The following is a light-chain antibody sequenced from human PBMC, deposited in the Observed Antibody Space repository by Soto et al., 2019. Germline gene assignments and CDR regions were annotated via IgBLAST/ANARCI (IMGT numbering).Light chain of an antibody. CDR3: SSYTSSSTTYV. J-gene: IGLJ1*01. CDR2: DVT. V-gene: IGLV2-14*01. CDR1: SSDVGGYNY. Sequence: QSVLAQPASVSGSPGQSITISCTGTSSDVGGYNYVSWYQQHPVKAPKLMIYDVTNRPSGVSDRFSGSKSGNTASLTISGLQAEDEADYYCSSYTSSSTTYVFGTGTKVTVL.